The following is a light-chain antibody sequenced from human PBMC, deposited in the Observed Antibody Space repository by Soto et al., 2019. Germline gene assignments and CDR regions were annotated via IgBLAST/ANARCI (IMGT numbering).Light chain of an antibody. Sequence: DVQMIQSPSSLSASVGDRVTITCRASQGISNYIAWYQQKPGKAPKLLIYAASTLQSGVPSRFSGSGSWTDFTLTINSLQPEDVATYSCQKYSSVPLFGPGTKVDIK. V-gene: IGKV1-27*01. CDR2: AAS. J-gene: IGKJ3*01. CDR1: QGISNY. CDR3: QKYSSVPL.